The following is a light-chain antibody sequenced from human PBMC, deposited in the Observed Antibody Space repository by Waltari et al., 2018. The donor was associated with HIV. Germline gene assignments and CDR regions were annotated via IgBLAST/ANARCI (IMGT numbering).Light chain of an antibody. CDR2: GAS. Sequence: EIVLTQSPDTLSLSPGENATLSCRASQTVTENYLAWYQQKPGQAPRLLIHGASSRATGIPDRFSGSGSWTDFTLTINSLVPGDYAIFYCQQYAKSPRTFGQGTKLE. V-gene: IGKV3-20*01. CDR1: QTVTENY. CDR3: QQYAKSPRT. J-gene: IGKJ2*01.